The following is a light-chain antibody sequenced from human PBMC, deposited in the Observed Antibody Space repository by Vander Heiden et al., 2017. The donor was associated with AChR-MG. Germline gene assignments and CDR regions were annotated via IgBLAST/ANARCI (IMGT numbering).Light chain of an antibody. CDR1: NSERKS. Sequence: SYVLTQPPSVSVAPGKPARITCGGNNSERKSGHWYQQKPGQAPVLVVYDDSDRPSGIPERFSGSNSGNTATLTISRVEAGDEADYYCQVWDSSSDHPEVVFGGGTKLTVL. CDR2: DDS. V-gene: IGLV3-21*03. J-gene: IGLJ2*01. CDR3: QVWDSSSDHPEVV.